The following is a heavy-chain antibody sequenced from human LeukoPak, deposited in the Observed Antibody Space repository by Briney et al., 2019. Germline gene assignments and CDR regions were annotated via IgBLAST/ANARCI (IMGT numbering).Heavy chain of an antibody. CDR2: INHSGST. CDR1: GGSFSGYY. J-gene: IGHJ4*02. V-gene: IGHV4-34*01. CDR3: ARTLLKGNFWSGYYFDY. Sequence: SETLSLTCAVYGGSFSGYYWSWIRQPPGKGLEWIGEINHSGSTNYNPSLKSRVTISVDTSKNQFSLKLSSVTAADTAVYYCARTLLKGNFWSGYYFDYWGQGTLVTVSS. D-gene: IGHD3-3*01.